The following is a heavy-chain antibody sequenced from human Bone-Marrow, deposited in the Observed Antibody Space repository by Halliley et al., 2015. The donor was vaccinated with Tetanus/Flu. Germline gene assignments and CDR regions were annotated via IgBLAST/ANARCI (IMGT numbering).Heavy chain of an antibody. CDR3: AKTLFNFDYWMASYQSGWFDP. Sequence: RIKSADSVKGRFTSPRDNSKNTLFLQMKSLRAEDTAVYFCAKTLFNFDYWMASYQSGWFDPWGQGTLVTVSS. J-gene: IGHJ5*01. CDR2: RI. D-gene: IGHD3-3*01. V-gene: IGHV3-23*01.